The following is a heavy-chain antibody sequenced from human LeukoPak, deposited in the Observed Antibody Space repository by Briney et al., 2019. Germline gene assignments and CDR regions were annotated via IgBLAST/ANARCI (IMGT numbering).Heavy chain of an antibody. D-gene: IGHD4-11*01. V-gene: IGHV4-4*09. Sequence: PETLSLTCTVSGGSISSYYWSWIRQPPGKGLEWIGYIYTSGSTNYNPSLKSRVTISVDTSKNQFSLKLSSVTAADTAVYYCARHSRNYGKFDYWGQGTLVTVSS. J-gene: IGHJ4*02. CDR1: GGSISSYY. CDR2: IYTSGST. CDR3: ARHSRNYGKFDY.